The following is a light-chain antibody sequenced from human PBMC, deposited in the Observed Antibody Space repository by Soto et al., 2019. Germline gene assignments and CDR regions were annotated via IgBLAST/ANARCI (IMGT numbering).Light chain of an antibody. Sequence: MHMTESPSTLCAGILCRVTRTLLASQSINRWLAWYQQKPGEAPKLLIYDASSLESGVPSRFSGSGSGTEFTLTISSLRPHDFATYYCQQYDSYSLTFGPGTKVDI. CDR3: QQYDSYSLT. CDR2: DAS. J-gene: IGKJ3*01. V-gene: IGKV1-5*01. CDR1: QSINRW.